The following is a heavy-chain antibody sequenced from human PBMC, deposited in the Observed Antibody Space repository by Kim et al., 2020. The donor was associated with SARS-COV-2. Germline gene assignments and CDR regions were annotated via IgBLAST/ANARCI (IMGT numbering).Heavy chain of an antibody. D-gene: IGHD6-6*01. CDR1: GGSISSYY. J-gene: IGHJ5*02. Sequence: SETLSLTCTVSGGSISSYYWSWIRQPPGKGLEWIGYIYYSGSTNYNPSLKSRVTISVDTSKNQFSLKLSSVTAADTAVYYCARAPHRMAARPCWFDPWG. CDR3: ARAPHRMAARPCWFDP. V-gene: IGHV4-59*01. CDR2: IYYSGST.